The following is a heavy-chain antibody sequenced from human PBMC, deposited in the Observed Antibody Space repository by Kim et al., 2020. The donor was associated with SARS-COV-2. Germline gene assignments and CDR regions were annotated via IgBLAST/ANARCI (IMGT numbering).Heavy chain of an antibody. Sequence: SETLSLTCTVSGGSISSYYWCWIRQSPGKGLEWIGYIRYSENFNSNPSFKSRVTISLDTSKNQFSLKLTSVTAADTAVYYCASVSFPGGRSVDYWGQGALVTVSS. D-gene: IGHD3-16*01. V-gene: IGHV4-59*08. CDR1: GGSISSYY. J-gene: IGHJ4*02. CDR2: IRYSENF. CDR3: ASVSFPGGRSVDY.